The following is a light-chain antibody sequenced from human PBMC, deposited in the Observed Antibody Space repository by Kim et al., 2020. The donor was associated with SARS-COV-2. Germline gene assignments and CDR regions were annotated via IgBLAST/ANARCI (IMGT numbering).Light chain of an antibody. CDR1: QSVSSY. CDR3: QQRSNWPPEIT. V-gene: IGKV3-11*01. Sequence: EIVLTQSPATLSLPPGERATLSCRASQSVSSYLAWYQQKPGQAPRLLIYDASNRATGIPARFSGSGSGTDFTLTISSLEPEDFAVYYCQQRSNWPPEITFGGGTKVDTK. J-gene: IGKJ4*01. CDR2: DAS.